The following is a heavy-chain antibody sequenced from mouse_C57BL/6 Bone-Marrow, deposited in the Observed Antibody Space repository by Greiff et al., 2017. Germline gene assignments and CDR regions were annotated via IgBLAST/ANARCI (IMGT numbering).Heavy chain of an antibody. CDR3: ARDYGSSYWYFDV. D-gene: IGHD1-1*01. J-gene: IGHJ1*03. CDR2: IYPRDGST. Sequence: VQLQQSGPELVKPGASVKLSCKASGYTFTSYGINWVKQRPGQGLEWIGWIYPRDGSTKYNEKFKGQGTLTVDTSSSTVYMELHSLTSEDSAVYFCARDYGSSYWYFDVWGTGTTVTVSS. CDR1: GYTFTSYG. V-gene: IGHV1-85*01.